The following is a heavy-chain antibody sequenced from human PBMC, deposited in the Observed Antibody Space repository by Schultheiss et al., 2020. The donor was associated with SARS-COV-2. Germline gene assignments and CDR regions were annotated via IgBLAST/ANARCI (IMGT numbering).Heavy chain of an antibody. D-gene: IGHD6-13*01. Sequence: GGSLRLSCAVSGFTFSTSWMTWVRRAPGKGLEWVANIKEDGSQKSYVDSVKGRFTISRDNAKNSLYLQMNSLRAEDTAVYYCARVIAAADYYWGQGTLVTVSS. V-gene: IGHV3-7*03. CDR3: ARVIAAADYY. CDR1: GFTFSTSW. J-gene: IGHJ4*02. CDR2: IKEDGSQK.